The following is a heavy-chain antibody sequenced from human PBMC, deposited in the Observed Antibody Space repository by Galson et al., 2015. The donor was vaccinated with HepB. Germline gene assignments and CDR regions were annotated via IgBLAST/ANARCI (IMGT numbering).Heavy chain of an antibody. Sequence: SLRLSCAASGFIFSRHGIHWVRQAPGTGLECVAMNWHDGSNQLYADSVKGRFTISRDNSKNTLYLQMNSLRAEDTAVYYCVRESLMAMVTFDLWGRGTLVTVSS. CDR3: VRESLMAMVTFDL. V-gene: IGHV3-33*01. CDR2: NWHDGSNQ. CDR1: GFIFSRHG. J-gene: IGHJ4*02. D-gene: IGHD5-18*01.